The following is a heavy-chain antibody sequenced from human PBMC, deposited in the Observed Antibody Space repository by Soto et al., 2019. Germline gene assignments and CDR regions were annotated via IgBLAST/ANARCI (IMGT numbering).Heavy chain of an antibody. CDR2: IWYDGSNK. Sequence: GGSLRLSCAASGFTFSSYGMHWVRQAPGKGLEWVAVIWYDGSNKYYADSVKGRFTISRDNSKNTLYLQMNSLRAEDTAVYYCARDPLVVPAAPYGMDVWGQGTTVTVSS. CDR1: GFTFSSYG. V-gene: IGHV3-33*01. CDR3: ARDPLVVPAAPYGMDV. D-gene: IGHD2-2*01. J-gene: IGHJ6*02.